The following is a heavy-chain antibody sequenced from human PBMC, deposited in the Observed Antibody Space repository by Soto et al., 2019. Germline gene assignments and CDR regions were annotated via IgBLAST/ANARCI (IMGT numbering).Heavy chain of an antibody. CDR1: GYTFTSYG. CDR3: AGVVALLPTYAFDI. D-gene: IGHD2-2*01. J-gene: IGHJ3*02. V-gene: IGHV1-18*01. Sequence: QVQLVQSGAEVKKPGASVKVSCKASGYTFTSYGISWVRQAPGQGLEWMGWISAYNGNTNYAQKLQGRVTMTTDTSTSTAYMELRSLRSDDTVVYFCAGVVALLPTYAFDIWGQGTMVTVSS. CDR2: ISAYNGNT.